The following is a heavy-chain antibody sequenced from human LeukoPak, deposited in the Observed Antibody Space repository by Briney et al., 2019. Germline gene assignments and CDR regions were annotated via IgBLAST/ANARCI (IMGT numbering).Heavy chain of an antibody. CDR1: GYTLTELS. CDR3: ATVISPSTVTTLDYYYYYMDV. J-gene: IGHJ6*03. V-gene: IGHV1-24*01. D-gene: IGHD4-11*01. CDR2: FDPEDGET. Sequence: ASVKVSCKVSGYTLTELSMHWVRQAPGKGLEWMGGFDPEDGETIYAQKFQGRVTMTEDTSTDTAYMELSSLRSEDTAVYYCATVISPSTVTTLDYYYYYMDVWGKGTTVTVSS.